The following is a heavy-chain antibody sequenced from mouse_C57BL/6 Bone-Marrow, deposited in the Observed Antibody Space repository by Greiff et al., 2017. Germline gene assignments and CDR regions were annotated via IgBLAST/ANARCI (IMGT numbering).Heavy chain of an antibody. D-gene: IGHD2-5*01. V-gene: IGHV5-4*01. CDR3: ARDYYSNFFDY. Sequence: EVQGVESGRGLVKPGGSLKLSCAASGFTFSSYAMSWVRQTPEKRLEWVATISDGCSYTYYPDNVKGRFTFSIDNAKNNLYLQMIHLKSEDTAMYYCARDYYSNFFDYWGKGTTLTVSS. CDR1: GFTFSSYA. J-gene: IGHJ2*01. CDR2: ISDGCSYT.